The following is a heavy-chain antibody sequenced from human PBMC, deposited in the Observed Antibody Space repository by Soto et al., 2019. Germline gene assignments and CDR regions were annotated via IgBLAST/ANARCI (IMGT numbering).Heavy chain of an antibody. CDR3: AKDRRVTVGDYYYGMDV. CDR1: GFTFSSYG. Sequence: GSLRLSCAASGFTFSSYGMHWVRQAPGKGLEWVAVISYDGSNKYYADSVKGRFTISRDNSKNTLYLQMNSLRAEDTAVYYCAKDRRVTVGDYYYGMDVWGQGTTVTVSS. CDR2: ISYDGSNK. D-gene: IGHD3-16*01. V-gene: IGHV3-30*18. J-gene: IGHJ6*02.